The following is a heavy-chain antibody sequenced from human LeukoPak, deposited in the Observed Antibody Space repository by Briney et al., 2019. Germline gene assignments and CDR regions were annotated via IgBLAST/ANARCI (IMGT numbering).Heavy chain of an antibody. CDR1: GFTFRSYG. D-gene: IGHD2-2*01. CDR3: ARDYCRSISCHDY. Sequence: GGSLRLSCAASGFTFRSYGMHWVRQAPGKGLEWGAVIWSDGSNKFYADSVKGRFTISRDNSKNTLYLEMNSLRAEDTAVYYCARDYCRSISCHDYRGQGTLVTVSS. V-gene: IGHV3-33*01. CDR2: IWSDGSNK. J-gene: IGHJ4*02.